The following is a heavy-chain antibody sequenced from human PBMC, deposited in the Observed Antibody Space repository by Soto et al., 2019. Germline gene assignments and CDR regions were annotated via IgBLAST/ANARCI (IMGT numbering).Heavy chain of an antibody. J-gene: IGHJ3*02. V-gene: IGHV3-23*01. CDR3: AKETYYGFWSGYYTGAFDI. Sequence: GGSLRLSCAASGFTFSSYAMSWVRQAPGKGLEWVSAISGSGGRTYYADSVKGRCTISRDNSKNTLYLQMNSLRAEDTDVYYCAKETYYGFWSGYYTGAFDIWGQGTMVTVSS. CDR1: GFTFSSYA. D-gene: IGHD3-3*01. CDR2: ISGSGGRT.